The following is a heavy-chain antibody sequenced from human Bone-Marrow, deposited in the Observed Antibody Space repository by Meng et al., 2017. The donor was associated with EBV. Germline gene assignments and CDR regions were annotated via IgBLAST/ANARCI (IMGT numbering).Heavy chain of an antibody. Sequence: QPQRPEAGPGLVKPSETLSLTCTVSGGSISSSSYYWGWILQPPGKGLEWIGSIYYSGSTYYNPSLKSRVTISVDTSKNQFSLKLSSVTAADTAVYYCARTPRSSSHLFDYWGQGTLVTVSS. J-gene: IGHJ4*02. V-gene: IGHV4-39*07. CDR3: ARTPRSSSHLFDY. CDR2: IYYSGST. D-gene: IGHD6-13*01. CDR1: GGSISSSSYY.